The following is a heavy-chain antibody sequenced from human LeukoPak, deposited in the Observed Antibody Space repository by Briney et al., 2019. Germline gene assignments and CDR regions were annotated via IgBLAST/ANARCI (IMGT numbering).Heavy chain of an antibody. J-gene: IGHJ4*02. CDR2: IYYSGST. CDR3: ARNIVGATGYDY. V-gene: IGHV4-39*01. CDR1: GGSISSSRYY. Sequence: KPSETLSLTCTVSGGSISSSRYYWGWIRQPPGKGLEWIGSIYYSGSTYYNPSLKSRVTISVDTSKNQFSLKLSSVTAADTAVYYCARNIVGATGYDYWGQGTLVTVSS. D-gene: IGHD1-26*01.